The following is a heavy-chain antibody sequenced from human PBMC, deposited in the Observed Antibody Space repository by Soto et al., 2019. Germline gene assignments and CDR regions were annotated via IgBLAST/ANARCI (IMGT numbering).Heavy chain of an antibody. CDR3: ARDPHEGVYDY. Sequence: ASLKVSRKASGYTFTGYYLHWIRQAPGQGLQWMGWMRPESGGANHAQQFQGRVTMTRDTSTSTCYMELSRLASDDTAVYYCARDPHEGVYDYWGQGTQITVSS. V-gene: IGHV1-2*02. J-gene: IGHJ4*02. D-gene: IGHD3-16*01. CDR1: GYTFTGYY. CDR2: MRPESGGA.